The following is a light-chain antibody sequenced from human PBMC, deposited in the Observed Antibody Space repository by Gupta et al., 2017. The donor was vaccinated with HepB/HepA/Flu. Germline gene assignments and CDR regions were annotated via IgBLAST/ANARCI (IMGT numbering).Light chain of an antibody. Sequence: IEMTQSPATLSVSAGERATISCRASQSVSINLAWYQQKPGQAPRPLNYGASTRAAGVPAKFSGSGSGTEFTLTISSLQSEDFAVYFCQQYNNYPRTFGGGTKVEIK. CDR3: QQYNNYPRT. CDR2: GAS. CDR1: QSVSIN. J-gene: IGKJ4*02. V-gene: IGKV3-15*01.